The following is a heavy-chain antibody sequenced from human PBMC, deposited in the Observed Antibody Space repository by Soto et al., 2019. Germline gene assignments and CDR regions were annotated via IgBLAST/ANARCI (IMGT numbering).Heavy chain of an antibody. V-gene: IGHV4-59*08. CDR3: ARLRHYDILTGYRMMWFDP. Sequence: PSETLSLTCTVSGGSISSHYWSWIRQPPGKRLEWIGYVHNSGSTNYNPSLKSRVTTAVDTSKNQFSLRLSSVTAADTAVYYCARLRHYDILTGYRMMWFDPWGQGTLVTVSS. CDR1: GGSISSHY. CDR2: VHNSGST. D-gene: IGHD3-9*01. J-gene: IGHJ5*02.